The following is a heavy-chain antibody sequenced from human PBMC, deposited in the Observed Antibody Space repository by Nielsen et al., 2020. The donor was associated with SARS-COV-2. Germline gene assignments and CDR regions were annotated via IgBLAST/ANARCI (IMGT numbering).Heavy chain of an antibody. Sequence: WIRQPPGKGLEWVSSISSSSSYIYYADSVEGRFTISRDNAKNSLYLQMNSLRAEDTAVYYCARWGEFGDYYDSIGINNWFDPWGQGTLVTVSS. V-gene: IGHV3-21*01. J-gene: IGHJ5*02. CDR3: ARWGEFGDYYDSIGINNWFDP. D-gene: IGHD3-22*01. CDR2: ISSSSSYI.